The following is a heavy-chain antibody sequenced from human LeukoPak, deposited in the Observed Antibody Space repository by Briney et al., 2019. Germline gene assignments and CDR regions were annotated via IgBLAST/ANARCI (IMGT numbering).Heavy chain of an antibody. CDR3: ARGAYGSGSYGDNWFDP. D-gene: IGHD3-10*01. J-gene: IGHJ5*02. V-gene: IGHV3-66*01. CDR1: GFTVSSNY. CDR2: IYSGDNT. Sequence: GGSLRLSCAGSGFTVSSNYMSWVRQAPGKGLEWVSVIYSGDNTYYADSVQGRFTISRDNSKNMLFLQLNSLRAEDTAVYYCARGAYGSGSYGDNWFDPWGQGTLVTVSS.